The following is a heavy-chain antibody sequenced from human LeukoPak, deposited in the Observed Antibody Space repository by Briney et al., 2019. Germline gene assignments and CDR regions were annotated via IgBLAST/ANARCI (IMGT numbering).Heavy chain of an antibody. D-gene: IGHD5-18*01. J-gene: IGHJ4*02. CDR3: ATGHSYAPDH. Sequence: GGSLRLSCAASGFTFIYYTMNWVRQAPGKGLEWVSSIGSGSGYIYYAESVKGRFTISRDNAKSSLYLQMNSLGAEDTAVYYCATGHSYAPDHWGQGTLVTVSS. V-gene: IGHV3-21*01. CDR1: GFTFIYYT. CDR2: IGSGSGYI.